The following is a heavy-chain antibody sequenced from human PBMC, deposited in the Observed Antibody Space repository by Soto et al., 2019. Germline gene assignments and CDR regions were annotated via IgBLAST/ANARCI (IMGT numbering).Heavy chain of an antibody. J-gene: IGHJ5*02. D-gene: IGHD2-2*01. Sequence: TISVSWGVYGGNFSDYCWSWISQTAVKGLEWLGEINHSGSNNYNPLLKSRLTTSVDTSKNHLSLKLNAVTAADSTVHYWARGFCWIKPQYLGMYNWFDPGAQGTLVTGSS. CDR2: INHSGSN. CDR3: ARGFCWIKPQYLGMYNWFDP. V-gene: IGHV4-34*01. CDR1: GGNFSDYC.